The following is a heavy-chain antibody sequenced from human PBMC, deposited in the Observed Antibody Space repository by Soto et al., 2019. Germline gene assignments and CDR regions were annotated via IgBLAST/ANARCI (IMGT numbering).Heavy chain of an antibody. CDR3: ARESGGATATLDYYYFYMDV. V-gene: IGHV1-2*04. CDR2: INPNGGVT. D-gene: IGHD5-12*01. CDR1: GDSFNDYY. J-gene: IGHJ6*03. Sequence: QVQLVQSGAEVRKHGASVTVSCRSSGDSFNDYYIHWVRQAPGQGFEWMGWINPNGGVTKYAQKFQGWVSMTRDTSIRTVYMQLSRLRSDDTGVYYCARESGGATATLDYYYFYMDVWGTGTTVTVSS.